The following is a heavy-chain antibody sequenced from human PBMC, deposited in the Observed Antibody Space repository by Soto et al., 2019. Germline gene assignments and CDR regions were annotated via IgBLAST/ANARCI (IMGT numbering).Heavy chain of an antibody. CDR3: AREGITIFGVATGDAFDI. J-gene: IGHJ3*02. CDR2: IYPGDSDT. V-gene: IGHV5-51*01. Sequence: GESLKISCKGSGYSFTSYWIGWMRQMPGKGLEWMGIIYPGDSDTRYSPSFQGQVTISADKSISTAYLQWSSLKASDTAMYYCAREGITIFGVATGDAFDIWGQGTMVTVSS. D-gene: IGHD3-3*01. CDR1: GYSFTSYW.